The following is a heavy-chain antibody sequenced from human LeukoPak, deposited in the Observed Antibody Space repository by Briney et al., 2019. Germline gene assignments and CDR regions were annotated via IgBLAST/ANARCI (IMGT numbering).Heavy chain of an antibody. CDR3: ARDGDYYDSSGYYYPSFDY. Sequence: GGSLRLSCAASGFTFTAHLIHWVRQAPGKGLEWVAVMSSDGNAVFYAGSVKGRFTISRDNSKNTLFLQMNSLRPEDTAVYYCARDGDYYDSSGYYYPSFDYWGQGTLVTVSS. CDR1: GFTFTAHL. CDR2: MSSDGNAV. J-gene: IGHJ4*02. D-gene: IGHD3-22*01. V-gene: IGHV3-30-3*01.